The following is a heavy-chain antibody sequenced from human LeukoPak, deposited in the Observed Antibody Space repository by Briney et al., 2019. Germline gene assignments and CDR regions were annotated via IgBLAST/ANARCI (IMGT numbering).Heavy chain of an antibody. CDR1: GFTFSSYS. CDR3: ARDRVSDIVLMVYAYYYYYGMDV. Sequence: GGSLRFSCAASGFTFSSYSMNWVRQAPGKGLEWVSYISSSSSTIYYADSVKGRFTISRDNAKNSLYLQMNSLRGEDTAVYYCARDRVSDIVLMVYAYYYYYGMDVWGQGTTVTVSS. V-gene: IGHV3-48*01. J-gene: IGHJ6*02. D-gene: IGHD2-8*01. CDR2: ISSSSSTI.